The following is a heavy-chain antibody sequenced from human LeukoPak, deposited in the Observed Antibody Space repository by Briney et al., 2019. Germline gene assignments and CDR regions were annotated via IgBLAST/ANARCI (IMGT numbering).Heavy chain of an antibody. J-gene: IGHJ4*02. CDR1: GFTFSRYW. Sequence: GGSLRLSCAASGFTFSRYWMTWVRQAPGKGLEWVANIKQDGSEMYYVDSVKGRFTISRDNAKNSVYLQTNSLRAEDTALYYCARGVYESSAFWNNWGQGTLVTVSS. CDR3: ARGVYESSAFWNN. V-gene: IGHV3-7*01. CDR2: IKQDGSEM. D-gene: IGHD3-22*01.